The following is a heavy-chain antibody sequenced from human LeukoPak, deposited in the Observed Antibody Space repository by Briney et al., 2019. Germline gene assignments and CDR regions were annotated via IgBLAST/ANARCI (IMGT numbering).Heavy chain of an antibody. CDR2: INSDGSST. Sequence: GGSLRLSCAASGFTLSSYWMHWVRQTPGKGLVWVSRINSDGSSTRYADSVKGRFTISRDDAKNTLYLQMNSLRAEDTAVYYCARGWSGPKSYSSSWYGQGRGNFDYWGQGTLVTVSS. D-gene: IGHD6-13*01. V-gene: IGHV3-74*01. CDR1: GFTLSSYW. CDR3: ARGWSGPKSYSSSWYGQGRGNFDY. J-gene: IGHJ4*02.